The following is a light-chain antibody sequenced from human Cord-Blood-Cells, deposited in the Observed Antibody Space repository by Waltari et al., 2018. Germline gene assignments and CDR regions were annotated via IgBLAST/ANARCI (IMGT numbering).Light chain of an antibody. CDR3: QQSYSTPIT. CDR2: AAS. CDR1: QSISSY. V-gene: IGKV1-39*01. J-gene: IGKJ5*01. Sequence: DIQLPQSPSSLSASVGDRVTITCRASQSISSYLNWYQQKPGKAPKLLIYAASILQSGVPSRFSGSGSGTDFTLTISSLQPEDFATYYCQQSYSTPITFGQGTRLEIK.